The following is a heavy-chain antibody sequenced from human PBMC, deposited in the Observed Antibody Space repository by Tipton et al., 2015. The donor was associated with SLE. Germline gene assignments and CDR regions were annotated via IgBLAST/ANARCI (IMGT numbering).Heavy chain of an antibody. CDR3: ARGSECSGGSCDYFDY. V-gene: IGHV4-34*01. CDR2: IYHSGST. D-gene: IGHD2-15*01. J-gene: IGHJ4*02. CDR1: GGSFSGYY. Sequence: TLSLTCAVYGGSFSGYYWSWIRQPPGKGLEWIGSIYHSGSTYYNPSLKSRVTISVDTSKNQFSLKLSSVTAADTAVYYCARGSECSGGSCDYFDYWGQGTLVTVSS.